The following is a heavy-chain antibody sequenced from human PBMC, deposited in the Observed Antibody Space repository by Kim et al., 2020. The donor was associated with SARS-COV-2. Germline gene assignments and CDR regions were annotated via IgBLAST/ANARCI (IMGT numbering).Heavy chain of an antibody. CDR2: ISAGSGYT. V-gene: IGHV1-3*01. J-gene: IGHJ5*02. Sequence: ASVKVFCKASGYTFTNYAIHWVRQAPGQRLEWMGWISAGSGYTRYSQNFQGRVTITRDTSANTAYMELSSLRSEDTAVYYCARDLHIVATATLIWFDPWGQGTLVTVSS. CDR3: ARDLHIVATATLIWFDP. CDR1: GYTFTNYA. D-gene: IGHD6-13*01.